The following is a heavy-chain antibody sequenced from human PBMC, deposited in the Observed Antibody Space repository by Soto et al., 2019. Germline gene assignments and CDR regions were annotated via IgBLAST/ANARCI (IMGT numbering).Heavy chain of an antibody. D-gene: IGHD3-10*01. CDR1: GGSISSSSYY. J-gene: IGHJ6*02. CDR2: IYYSGST. Sequence: PSETLSLTCTVSGGSISSSSYYWGWIRQPPGKGLEWIGSIYYSGSTYYNPSLKSRVTISVDTSKNQFSLKLSSVTAADTAVYYCAREGLLWFGELSIRPPDYYYYGMDVWGQGTTDTVSS. V-gene: IGHV4-39*07. CDR3: AREGLLWFGELSIRPPDYYYYGMDV.